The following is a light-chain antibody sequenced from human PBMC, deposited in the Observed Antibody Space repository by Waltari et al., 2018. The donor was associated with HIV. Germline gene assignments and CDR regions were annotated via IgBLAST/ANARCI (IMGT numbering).Light chain of an antibody. CDR1: QSVTTY. CDR2: DAS. J-gene: IGKJ2*01. CDR3: QQRSNWPPGFT. V-gene: IGKV3-11*01. Sequence: EIVLTQSPVTLSLSPGERATLSCRASQSVTTYLAWYQQKPVQAPSLLVYDASSRATGIPARFRGSGSGTDFTLTITSLEPDDFAVYYCQQRSNWPPGFTFGQGTKLEIK.